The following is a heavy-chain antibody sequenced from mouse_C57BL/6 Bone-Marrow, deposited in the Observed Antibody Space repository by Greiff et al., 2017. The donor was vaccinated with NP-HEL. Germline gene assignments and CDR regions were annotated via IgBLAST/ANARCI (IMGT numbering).Heavy chain of an antibody. Sequence: LVESGGGLVQPGGSMKLSCVASGFTFSNYWMNWVRQSPEKGLEWVAQIRLKSDNYATHYAESVKGRFTISRDDSKSSVYLQMNNLRAEDTGIYYCTHGLRLDYWGQGTTLTVSS. D-gene: IGHD1-1*01. CDR1: GFTFSNYW. J-gene: IGHJ2*01. V-gene: IGHV6-3*01. CDR2: IRLKSDNYAT. CDR3: THGLRLDY.